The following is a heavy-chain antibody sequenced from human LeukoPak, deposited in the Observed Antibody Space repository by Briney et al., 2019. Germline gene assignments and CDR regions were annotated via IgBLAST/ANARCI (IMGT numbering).Heavy chain of an antibody. J-gene: IGHJ3*02. CDR2: IIPIFGTA. D-gene: IGHD5-24*01. Sequence: ASVKVSCKASGGTFSSYAISWVRQAPGQGLEWMGGIIPIFGTANYAQKFQGRVTITADQSTSTAYMELSSLRSEDTAIYYCARIRDGYNDAYDIWGQGTVVTVPS. V-gene: IGHV1-69*13. CDR3: ARIRDGYNDAYDI. CDR1: GGTFSSYA.